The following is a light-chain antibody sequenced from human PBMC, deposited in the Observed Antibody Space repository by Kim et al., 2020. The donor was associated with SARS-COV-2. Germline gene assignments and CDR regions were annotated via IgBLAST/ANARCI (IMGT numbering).Light chain of an antibody. CDR1: QSVSSN. J-gene: IGKJ4*01. CDR3: QQYNNWPALT. Sequence: CPGGNAHPSCRASQSVSSNLAWYQQKPGQAPRLLIYGASTRATGIPARFSGSGSGTEFTLTISSLQSEDFAVYYCQQYNNWPALTFGGGTKVDIK. V-gene: IGKV3-15*01. CDR2: GAS.